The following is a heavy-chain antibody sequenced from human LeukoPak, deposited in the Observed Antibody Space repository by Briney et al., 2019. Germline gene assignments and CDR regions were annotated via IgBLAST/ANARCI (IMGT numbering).Heavy chain of an antibody. J-gene: IGHJ4*02. D-gene: IGHD4-23*01. CDR3: ARDFGRWFLDY. CDR2: IRHDESEI. V-gene: IGHV3-7*01. Sequence: GGSLRLSCAASGFTFTNYWMSWVRQPPGKGLEWVANIRHDESEIYYVDSVKGRFTISRDNAKDSLFLQMNSLRAEDTAVYYCARDFGRWFLDYWGQGTLVTVSS. CDR1: GFTFTNYW.